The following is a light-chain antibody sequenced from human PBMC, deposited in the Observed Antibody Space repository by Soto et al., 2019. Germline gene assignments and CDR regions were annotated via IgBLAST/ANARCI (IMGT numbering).Light chain of an antibody. CDR3: SSYTSSYTYV. Sequence: QSVLTQPASVSGSPGQSITISCTGTDSDFGDYNHVSWYQQHPGKAPKLMIYGVSNRPSGVSNRFSGSKSANAASLTISGLQADDESDYYCSSYTSSYTYVFGTGTKLTVL. CDR1: DSDFGDYNH. CDR2: GVS. V-gene: IGLV2-14*01. J-gene: IGLJ1*01.